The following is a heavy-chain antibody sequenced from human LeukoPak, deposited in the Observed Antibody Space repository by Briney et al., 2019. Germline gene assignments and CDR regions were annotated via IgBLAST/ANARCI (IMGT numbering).Heavy chain of an antibody. CDR2: FYTSETT. CDR1: GGSISSGSYN. Sequence: SQTLSLTCTVSGGSISSGSYNWSWIRQPAGKGLECIGRFYTSETTNYNPSLKTRVTISLDMSKNQFSLKLSSVTAADTDVYYCASAGTGNSFPYYYYMDVWGKGTTVTVSS. V-gene: IGHV4-61*02. D-gene: IGHD1-1*01. CDR3: ASAGTGNSFPYYYYMDV. J-gene: IGHJ6*03.